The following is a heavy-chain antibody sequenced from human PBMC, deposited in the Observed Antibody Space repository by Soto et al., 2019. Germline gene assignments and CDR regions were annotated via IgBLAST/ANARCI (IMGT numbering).Heavy chain of an antibody. J-gene: IGHJ3*02. CDR1: GGSFSGYY. CDR3: ARTGYSYANDAFDI. Sequence: SETLSLTCAVYGGSFSGYYWSWVRQPPGKGLEWIGEINHSGSTNYNPSLKSRVTKSVDTSKNQFSLKLSSVTAADTAVYYCARTGYSYANDAFDIWGQGTMVTVSS. D-gene: IGHD5-18*01. V-gene: IGHV4-34*01. CDR2: INHSGST.